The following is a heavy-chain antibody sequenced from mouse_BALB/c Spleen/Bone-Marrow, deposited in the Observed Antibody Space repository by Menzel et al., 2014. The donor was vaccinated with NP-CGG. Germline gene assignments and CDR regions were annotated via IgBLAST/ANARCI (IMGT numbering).Heavy chain of an antibody. CDR3: ARTYGSSYFVY. V-gene: IGHV1-82*01. Sequence: QVQLQQSGPELVKPGASVKISCRASGYAFSSSWMNWVKQRPGQGLEWIGRIYPGDGDTNYNGKFKGKATPTADKSSSTAYMQLSSLTSVDSAVYFCARTYGSSYFVYWGQGTLVTVSA. CDR2: IYPGDGDT. D-gene: IGHD1-1*01. CDR1: GYAFSSSW. J-gene: IGHJ3*01.